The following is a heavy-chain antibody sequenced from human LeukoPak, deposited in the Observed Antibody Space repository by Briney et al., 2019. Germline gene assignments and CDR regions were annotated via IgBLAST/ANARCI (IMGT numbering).Heavy chain of an antibody. CDR1: GFSFSSYW. J-gene: IGHJ4*02. CDR3: ARDHDAVGTTIDH. Sequence: GGSLRLSCAASGFSFSSYWIHRIRQAPGEGLVWVSRIKSDGSVTWYADSVKGRFTISRDNAKNMLYLQMNSLRDEDTAVYFCARDHDAVGTTIDHWGQGTLVTVSS. V-gene: IGHV3-74*01. D-gene: IGHD1-14*01. CDR2: IKSDGSVT.